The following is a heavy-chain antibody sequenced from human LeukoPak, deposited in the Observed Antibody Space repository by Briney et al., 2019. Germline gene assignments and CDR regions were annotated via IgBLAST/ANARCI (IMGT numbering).Heavy chain of an antibody. V-gene: IGHV1-2*02. J-gene: IGHJ5*02. Sequence: ASVKVSCKASRYTFTSYYMHWVRQAPGQRLEWMGWINPNSRGTNYAQKFQGRVTITRHTSISTAYMELSRLRSDDTAVYYCARQYGGMRKGWFEPWGQGNLVTVS. CDR2: INPNSRGT. D-gene: IGHD2-8*01. CDR1: RYTFTSYY. CDR3: ARQYGGMRKGWFEP.